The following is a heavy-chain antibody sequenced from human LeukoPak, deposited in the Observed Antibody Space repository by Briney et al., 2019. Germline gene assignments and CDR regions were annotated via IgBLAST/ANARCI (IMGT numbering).Heavy chain of an antibody. Sequence: GASVKVSCQSSGYTFTSYYIHWVRQAPGQGLEWMGIINPSGDSTSYAQKLQGGVTMTRDMTTSTVYMELSSLRAEDTAVYYCARDRLAGLYYIDVWGKGTTVTVSS. D-gene: IGHD2-21*01. V-gene: IGHV1-46*04. J-gene: IGHJ6*03. CDR1: GYTFTSYY. CDR3: ARDRLAGLYYIDV. CDR2: INPSGDST.